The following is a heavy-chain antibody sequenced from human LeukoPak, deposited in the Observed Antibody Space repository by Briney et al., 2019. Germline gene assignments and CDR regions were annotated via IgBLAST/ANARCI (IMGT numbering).Heavy chain of an antibody. CDR1: GGSFSGYY. CDR2: INHSGST. V-gene: IGHV4-34*01. Sequence: SETLSLTCAVYGGSFSGYYWSWIRQPPGKGLEWIGEINHSGSTNYNPSLKSRVTISVDTSKNQFSLKLSSVTAADTAVYYCARFGSRNFWSGYRKHNWFDPWGQGTLVTVSS. J-gene: IGHJ5*02. CDR3: ARFGSRNFWSGYRKHNWFDP. D-gene: IGHD3-3*01.